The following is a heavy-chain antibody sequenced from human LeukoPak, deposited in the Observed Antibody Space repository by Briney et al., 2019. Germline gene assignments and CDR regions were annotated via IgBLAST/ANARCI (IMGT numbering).Heavy chain of an antibody. CDR1: GYTFTGYY. CDR3: ARGVQLQVYYYYGMDD. D-gene: IGHD4-11*01. Sequence: GASVKVSCKASGYTFTGYYMHWVRQAPGQGLEWMGWINPNSGGTNYAQKFQGRVTMTRDTSISTAYMELSRLRSDDTAVYYCARGVQLQVYYYYGMDDWGQGTTVTVSS. V-gene: IGHV1-2*02. J-gene: IGHJ6*02. CDR2: INPNSGGT.